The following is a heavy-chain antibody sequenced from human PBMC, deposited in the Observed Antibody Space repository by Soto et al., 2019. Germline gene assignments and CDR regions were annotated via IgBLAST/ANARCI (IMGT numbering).Heavy chain of an antibody. CDR3: ARAQAWGIHDY. CDR2: INPSGGST. V-gene: IGHV1-46*03. Sequence: QMQLVQSGAEVKKPGASVNISCKASGYTFTSYYIHWVRQAPGQGLEWVGTINPSGGSTTYAQKFQGRVTMTRDTSTSTVYIELSSLISEDTDVYHCARAQAWGIHDYWGQGTLVTVSS. D-gene: IGHD7-27*01. J-gene: IGHJ4*02. CDR1: GYTFTSYY.